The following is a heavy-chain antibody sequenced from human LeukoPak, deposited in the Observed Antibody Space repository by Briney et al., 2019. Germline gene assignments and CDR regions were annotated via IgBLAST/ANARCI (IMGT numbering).Heavy chain of an antibody. D-gene: IGHD6-19*01. V-gene: IGHV4-59*08. CDR2: IYYSGST. J-gene: IGHJ3*01. CDR1: GGSISSYY. CDR3: ARRDSSGWYQGVFDF. Sequence: SETLSLTCTVSGGSISSYYWSWIRQPPGKGLEWIGYIYYSGSTNYNPSLKSRVTISVDTSKNQFSLKLSSVTAADTAVYYCARRDSSGWYQGVFDFWTKGKMVTVS.